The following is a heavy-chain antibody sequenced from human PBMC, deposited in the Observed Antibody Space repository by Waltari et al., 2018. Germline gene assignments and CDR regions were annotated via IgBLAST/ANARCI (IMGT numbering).Heavy chain of an antibody. D-gene: IGHD2-8*02. Sequence: QVQLQESGPGLVKPSETLSLTCPVSGGSISSYYWSWIRQPPGKGLEWIGYIYYRGSTNYNPSLKSRVTISVDTSKNQFSLKLSSVTAADTAVYYCARAGLVGYYYGMDVWGQGTTVTVSS. J-gene: IGHJ6*02. V-gene: IGHV4-59*01. CDR2: IYYRGST. CDR1: GGSISSYY. CDR3: ARAGLVGYYYGMDV.